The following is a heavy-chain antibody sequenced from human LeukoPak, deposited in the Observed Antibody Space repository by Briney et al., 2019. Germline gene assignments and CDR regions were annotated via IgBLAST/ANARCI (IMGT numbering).Heavy chain of an antibody. D-gene: IGHD2/OR15-2a*01. CDR1: GGSFSGYY. CDR3: ARGRDYDSTTYWGDYYMDV. V-gene: IGHV4-34*01. J-gene: IGHJ6*03. Sequence: PSETLSLTCAVYGGSFSGYYWSWIRQPPGKGLEWIGEINHSGSTNYNPSLKSRVTISVDTSKNQFSLKLGSVTAADTAVYYCARGRDYDSTTYWGDYYMDVWGKGTTVTVSS. CDR2: INHSGST.